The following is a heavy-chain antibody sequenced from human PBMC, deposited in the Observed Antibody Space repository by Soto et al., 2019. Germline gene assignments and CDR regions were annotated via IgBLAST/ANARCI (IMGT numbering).Heavy chain of an antibody. D-gene: IGHD3-3*01. J-gene: IGHJ5*02. CDR3: ARDIISREFWSGYFWFDP. V-gene: IGHV1-69*13. CDR1: GGTFISYA. Sequence: SVKVSFKAAGGTFISYAISWVRQAPGQGLEWMGGIIPIFGTANYAQKFQGRVTITADESTSTAYMELSSLRSEDTAVYYCARDIISREFWSGYFWFDPWGQGTLVTVSS. CDR2: IIPIFGTA.